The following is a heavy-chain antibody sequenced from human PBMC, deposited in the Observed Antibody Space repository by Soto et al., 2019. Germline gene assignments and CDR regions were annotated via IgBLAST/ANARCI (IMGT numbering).Heavy chain of an antibody. D-gene: IGHD6-13*01. CDR1: GGSISRSDYY. CDR2: INYSGNT. Sequence: SETLSLTCTVSGGSISRSDYYWGWIRQPPGKGLEWIGSINYSGNTNYNPSLKSRVTISVDTSKNQFSLKLSSVTAADTAVYYCARGFWEQQPGSWFDPWGQGTLVTVSS. J-gene: IGHJ5*02. V-gene: IGHV4-39*01. CDR3: ARGFWEQQPGSWFDP.